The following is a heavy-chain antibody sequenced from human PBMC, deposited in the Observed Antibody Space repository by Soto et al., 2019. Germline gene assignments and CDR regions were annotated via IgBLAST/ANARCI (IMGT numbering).Heavy chain of an antibody. Sequence: ASVKVSCKASGGTFSSYTICWVRQAPGQGLEWMGRIIPILGIANYAQKFQGRVTITADKSTSTAYMELSSLRSEDTAVYYCARDPTEYQLLRTYYFDYWGQGTLVTVSS. CDR3: ARDPTEYQLLRTYYFDY. D-gene: IGHD2-2*01. J-gene: IGHJ4*02. CDR1: GGTFSSYT. CDR2: IIPILGIA. V-gene: IGHV1-69*04.